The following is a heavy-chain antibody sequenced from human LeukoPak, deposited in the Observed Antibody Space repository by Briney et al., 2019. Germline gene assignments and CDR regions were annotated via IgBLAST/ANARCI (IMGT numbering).Heavy chain of an antibody. CDR2: ISGSGGST. J-gene: IGHJ4*02. Sequence: GGSLRLSCAASGFTFSIYAMSWVRQAPGKGLEWVSAISGSGGSTYYADSVKGRFTISRDNSKNTLYLQMNSLRAEDTAVYYCAKVITMIVVVPPSFDYWGQGTLVTVSS. D-gene: IGHD3-22*01. CDR1: GFTFSIYA. V-gene: IGHV3-23*01. CDR3: AKVITMIVVVPPSFDY.